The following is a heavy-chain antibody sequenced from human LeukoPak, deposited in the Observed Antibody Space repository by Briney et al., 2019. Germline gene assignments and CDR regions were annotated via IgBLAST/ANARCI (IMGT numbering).Heavy chain of an antibody. V-gene: IGHV3-74*01. D-gene: IGHD1-26*01. CDR3: ARDRRGSYYGAFDV. CDR2: INSDGSST. J-gene: IGHJ3*01. CDR1: GFTFSSYW. Sequence: GGSLRLSFAASGFTFSSYWMHWVRQAPGKGLVWVSRINSDGSSTSYADSVKGRFTISRDNAKNTLYLQMNSLRAEDTAVYYCARDRRGSYYGAFDVWRQGTMVTVSS.